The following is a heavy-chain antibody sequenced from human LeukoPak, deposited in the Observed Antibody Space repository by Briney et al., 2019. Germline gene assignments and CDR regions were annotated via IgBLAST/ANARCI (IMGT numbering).Heavy chain of an antibody. Sequence: GGSLRLCCAASGFTFSNAWMSWVRQAPGKGLELVSRIGIKTLGGTTVYAAPVQGRFSISRDDSKNTLYLQMESLKTEDTAVYYCTTDPAPYGSGDYWGQGTLVTVSS. D-gene: IGHD3-10*01. CDR2: IGIKTLGGTT. J-gene: IGHJ4*02. V-gene: IGHV3-15*04. CDR1: GFTFSNAW. CDR3: TTDPAPYGSGDY.